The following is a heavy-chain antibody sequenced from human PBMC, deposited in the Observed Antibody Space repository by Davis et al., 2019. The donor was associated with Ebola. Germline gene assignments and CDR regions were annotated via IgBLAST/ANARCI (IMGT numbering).Heavy chain of an antibody. CDR3: AKAQGTVTNRYFDL. D-gene: IGHD4-17*01. CDR2: ISYDGSNK. J-gene: IGHJ2*01. Sequence: PGGSLRLSCAASGFTFSSYAMHWVRQAPGKGLEWVAVISYDGSNKYYADSVKGRFTISRDNSKNTLYLQMNSLRAEDTAVYYCAKAQGTVTNRYFDLWGRGTLVTVSS. V-gene: IGHV3-30-3*01. CDR1: GFTFSSYA.